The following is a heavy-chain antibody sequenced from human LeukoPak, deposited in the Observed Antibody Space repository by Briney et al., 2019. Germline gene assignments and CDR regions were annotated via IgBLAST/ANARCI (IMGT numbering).Heavy chain of an antibody. V-gene: IGHV3-15*01. CDR2: IKSKAGGGTP. J-gene: IGHJ4*02. Sequence: GGSLRVSCAASGFTFIDAWMSWVRQAPGKGLEWVGRIKSKAGGGTPDYAAPVKGRFTISRDDSQNTLYVQMDSLTTDDTAVYYCATIRDSSSWAFDYWGQGTLVTVSS. CDR3: ATIRDSSSWAFDY. D-gene: IGHD6-13*01. CDR1: GFTFIDAW.